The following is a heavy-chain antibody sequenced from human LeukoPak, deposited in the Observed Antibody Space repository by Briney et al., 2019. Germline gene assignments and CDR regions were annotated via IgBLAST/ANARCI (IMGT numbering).Heavy chain of an antibody. CDR3: ARRAGSNWFYYYYGMDV. V-gene: IGHV4-39*01. Sequence: SETLSLTCTVSGGSISSSSFYWGWIRQPPGKGPEWVGSIYYNGSTYYNPSLKSRLTISVDTSKNQFSLKLSSVIAADTAVYYCARRAGSNWFYYYYGMDVWGQGTTVTVSS. CDR1: GGSISSSSFY. J-gene: IGHJ6*02. CDR2: IYYNGST. D-gene: IGHD6-13*01.